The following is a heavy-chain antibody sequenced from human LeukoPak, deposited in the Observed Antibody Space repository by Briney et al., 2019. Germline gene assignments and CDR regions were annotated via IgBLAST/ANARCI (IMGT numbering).Heavy chain of an antibody. CDR2: IYTSGST. D-gene: IGHD2-21*02. Sequence: SETLSLTCTVSGVSISSGSYYWSWIRQPAGKGLEWIGRIYTSGSTNYNPSLKSRVTISVHTSKNQLSLKLSSVTAADTAVYYCARTAGAGDELNWFDPWGQGTLVTVSS. V-gene: IGHV4-61*02. J-gene: IGHJ5*02. CDR1: GVSISSGSYY. CDR3: ARTAGAGDELNWFDP.